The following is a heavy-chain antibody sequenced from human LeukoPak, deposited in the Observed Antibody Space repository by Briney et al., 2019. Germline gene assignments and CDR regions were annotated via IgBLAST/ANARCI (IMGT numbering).Heavy chain of an antibody. J-gene: IGHJ4*02. V-gene: IGHV3-7*01. CDR1: GLTFSSYW. Sequence: PGGSLRLSCAASGLTFSSYWMSWVRQAPGKGLEWVANINQDGSEKYYVDSVKGRFTISRDNAKNSLFLQMDSLRGEDAAVYYFARISYELMAARRGGFDYWGQGTLVTVSS. CDR3: ARISYELMAARRGGFDY. D-gene: IGHD6-6*01. CDR2: INQDGSEK.